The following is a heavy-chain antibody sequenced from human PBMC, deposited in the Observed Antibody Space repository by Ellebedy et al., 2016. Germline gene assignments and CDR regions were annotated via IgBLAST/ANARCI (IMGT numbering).Heavy chain of an antibody. CDR3: ARGKNGYNWD. CDR2: IYTSEST. J-gene: IGHJ4*02. V-gene: IGHV4-4*07. D-gene: IGHD5-24*01. Sequence: SETLSLTXSVSGGSLSGYYWSWIRQPAGKGLKWIGRIYTSESTNYDPSLKGRVTMSVDTSKNQFSLKLTSVTAADTSIYYCARGKNGYNWDWGQGTLVTVSS. CDR1: GGSLSGYY.